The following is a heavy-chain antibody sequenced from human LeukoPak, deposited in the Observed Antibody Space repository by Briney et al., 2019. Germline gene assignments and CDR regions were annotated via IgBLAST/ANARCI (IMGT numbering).Heavy chain of an antibody. CDR3: AREEYGDYDSFDY. J-gene: IGHJ4*02. D-gene: IGHD4-17*01. V-gene: IGHV3-53*01. CDR2: IYSGGST. Sequence: GGSLRLSCAASGFTVSSNYMSWVRPAPGKGLEWVSVIYSGGSTYYADSVKGRFTISRDNSKNTLYLQMDSLRAEDTAVYYCAREEYGDYDSFDYWGQGTLVTVSS. CDR1: GFTVSSNY.